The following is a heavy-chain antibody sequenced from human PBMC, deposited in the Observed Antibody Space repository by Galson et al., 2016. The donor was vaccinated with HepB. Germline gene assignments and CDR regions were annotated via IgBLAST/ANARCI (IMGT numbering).Heavy chain of an antibody. CDR3: AKDLGAGWGYYFDY. V-gene: IGHV3-23*01. Sequence: SLRLSCAASGFTFSLFAIHWVRQAPGKGLEWVSAISGSGVRTYYADSAKGRFTISRDNSEKTLYLQMNSLRADDTAVYYCAKDLGAGWGYYFDYWAREPWSPSPQ. D-gene: IGHD3-16*01. CDR2: ISGSGVRT. CDR1: GFTFSLFA. J-gene: IGHJ4*02.